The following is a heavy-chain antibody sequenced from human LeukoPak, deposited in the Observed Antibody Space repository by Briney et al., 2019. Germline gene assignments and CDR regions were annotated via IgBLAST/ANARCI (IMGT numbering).Heavy chain of an antibody. J-gene: IGHJ5*02. Sequence: QAGGSLRLSCAASGFAFSKYWMSWVRQAPGKALEWVANIKEDGSIEDYADSVKGRFTVSRGNAKNSLYLQMNSLRVEDTAVYYCVSQQLAPPWGQGTLVTVSS. CDR3: VSQQLAPP. D-gene: IGHD5-24*01. CDR2: IKEDGSIE. V-gene: IGHV3-7*01. CDR1: GFAFSKYW.